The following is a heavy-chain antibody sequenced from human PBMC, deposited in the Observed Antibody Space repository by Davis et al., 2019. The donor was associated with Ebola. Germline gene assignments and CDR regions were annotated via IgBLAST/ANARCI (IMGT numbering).Heavy chain of an antibody. V-gene: IGHV1-69*04. D-gene: IGHD6-13*01. CDR2: IIPILGIA. CDR3: ARAPAAGTPIDY. J-gene: IGHJ4*02. CDR1: GGTFSSYA. Sequence: SVKVSCKASGGTFSSYAISWVRQAPGQGLEWMGRIIPILGIANYAQKFQGRVTITADKYTSTAYMELSSLRSEDTAVYYCARAPAAGTPIDYWGQGTLVTVSS.